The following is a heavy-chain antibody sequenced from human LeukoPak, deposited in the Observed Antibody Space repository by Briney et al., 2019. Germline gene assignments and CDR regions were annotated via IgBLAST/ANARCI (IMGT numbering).Heavy chain of an antibody. Sequence: ASVKVSCKASGGTFSSYAISWVRQAPGQGLEWMGGIIPIFGPANYAQKFQGRVTITADESTSTAYMELSSLRSEDTAVYYCARDGYYGSGPLWGSAFDIWGQGTMVTVSS. V-gene: IGHV1-69*13. CDR2: IIPIFGPA. D-gene: IGHD3-10*01. J-gene: IGHJ3*02. CDR3: ARDGYYGSGPLWGSAFDI. CDR1: GGTFSSYA.